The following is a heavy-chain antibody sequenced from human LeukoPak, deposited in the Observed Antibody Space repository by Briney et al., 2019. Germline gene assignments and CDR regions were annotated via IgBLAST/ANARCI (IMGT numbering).Heavy chain of an antibody. J-gene: IGHJ6*02. CDR3: ARDVYGSGFYGMDV. Sequence: PGGSLRLSCAASGFTFSSYSMNWVRQGPGKGLEWVSSISSSSSYIYYADSVKGRFTISRDNAKNSLYLQMNSLRAEDTAVYYCARDVYGSGFYGMDVWGQGTTVTVSS. D-gene: IGHD3-10*01. CDR2: ISSSSSYI. V-gene: IGHV3-21*01. CDR1: GFTFSSYS.